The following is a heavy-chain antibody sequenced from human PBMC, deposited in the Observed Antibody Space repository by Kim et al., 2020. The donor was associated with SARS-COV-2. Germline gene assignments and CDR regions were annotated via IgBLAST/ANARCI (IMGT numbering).Heavy chain of an antibody. CDR1: GFTFSSYA. D-gene: IGHD1-26*01. CDR3: AKDRGYSGSSY. J-gene: IGHJ4*02. Sequence: GGSLRLSCAASGFTFSSYAMSWVRQAPGKGLEWVSGISGSGGSTYYADSVKGRFTISRDISKNTLYLQMNSLRAEDTAVYCCAKDRGYSGSSYWGQGTLVTVSS. V-gene: IGHV3-23*01. CDR2: ISGSGGST.